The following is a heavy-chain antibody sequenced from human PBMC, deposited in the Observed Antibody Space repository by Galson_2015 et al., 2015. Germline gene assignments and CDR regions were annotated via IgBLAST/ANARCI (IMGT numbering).Heavy chain of an antibody. CDR2: IIPIFGTA. CDR1: GGTFSSYA. D-gene: IGHD3-3*01. J-gene: IGHJ3*02. V-gene: IGHV1-69*13. Sequence: SVKVSCKASGGTFSSYAISWVRQAPGQGLEWMGGIIPIFGTANYAQKFQGRVTITADESTSTAYMELSSLRSEDTAVYYCARGDRYYDFWSGYYPPGSAFDIWGQGTMVTVSS. CDR3: ARGDRYYDFWSGYYPPGSAFDI.